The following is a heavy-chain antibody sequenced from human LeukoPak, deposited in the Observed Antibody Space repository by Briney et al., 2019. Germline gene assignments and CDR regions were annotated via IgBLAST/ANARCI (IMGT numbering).Heavy chain of an antibody. J-gene: IGHJ5*02. V-gene: IGHV1-46*01. CDR3: ARDISDSGSWWLDP. D-gene: IGHD3-10*01. CDR2: INPRGGST. Sequence: ASVKVSCKASGYTFTGYYMHWVRQAPGQGLEWMGIINPRGGSTTYAQNFQGRVTMARDTSTSTIYMELSSLRSDDTGVYYCARDISDSGSWWLDPWGQGTLVTVSS. CDR1: GYTFTGYY.